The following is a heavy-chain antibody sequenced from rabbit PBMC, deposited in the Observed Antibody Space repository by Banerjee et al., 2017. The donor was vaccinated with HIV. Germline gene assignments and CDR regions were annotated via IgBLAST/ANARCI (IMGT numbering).Heavy chain of an antibody. CDR1: GIDFSRSFW. V-gene: IGHV1S43*01. CDR3: ASSGVAGYDYTTTGYFKL. CDR2: IYPTYGAT. D-gene: IGHD6-1*01. Sequence: QSLEESGGGLVKPGASLTLTCKASGIDFSRSFWISWVRQTPGKGLEWIGCIYPTYGATDYANWVNGRFTISLDNAQNTVFLQMTSLTAADTATYFCASSGVAGYDYTTTGYFKLWGQGTLVTVS. J-gene: IGHJ4*01.